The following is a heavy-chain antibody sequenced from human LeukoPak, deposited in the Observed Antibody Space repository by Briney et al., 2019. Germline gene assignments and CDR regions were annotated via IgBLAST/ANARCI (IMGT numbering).Heavy chain of an antibody. CDR3: AKDTERELDHVYSLAS. Sequence: PGGSLSLSCADSGFTFISYEMNCVRQAPGKGLEWVSYISSSGSTIYYADSVKGRYTISRDNAKNSLYLQMNSLRAEATDYCAKDTERELDHVYSLASCGQGTLVTVSS. CDR2: ISSSGSTI. V-gene: IGHV3-48*03. CDR1: GFTFISYE. D-gene: IGHD2/OR15-2a*01. J-gene: IGHJ5*02.